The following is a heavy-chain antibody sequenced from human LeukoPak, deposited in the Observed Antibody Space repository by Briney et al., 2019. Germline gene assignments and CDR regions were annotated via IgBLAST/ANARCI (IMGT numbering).Heavy chain of an antibody. J-gene: IGHJ4*02. CDR3: AKDIVVVPAASSGWDYFDY. CDR1: GFTFSSYA. D-gene: IGHD2-2*01. CDR2: ISGSGGST. V-gene: IGHV3-23*01. Sequence: GGSLRLSCAASGFTFSSYAMSWVRQAPGKGLEWVSAISGSGGSTYYADSVEGRFTISRDNSKNTLYLQMNSLRAEDTAVYYCAKDIVVVPAASSGWDYFDYWGQGTLVTVSS.